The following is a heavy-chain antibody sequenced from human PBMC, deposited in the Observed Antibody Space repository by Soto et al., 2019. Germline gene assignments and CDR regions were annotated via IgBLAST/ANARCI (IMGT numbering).Heavy chain of an antibody. CDR2: INTASVT. J-gene: IGHJ4*02. D-gene: IGHD2-8*01. Sequence: EVQLVESGGGLVQPGGSLRLSCAASGFTFSTYDINWVRQAPGKGLEWVSTINTASVTSYADSVKGRFTVSRENAKNSLHLQMNSLRAGDTAVYYCGRSRCSNGVCFRDIDHWGQGTLVTVSS. CDR3: GRSRCSNGVCFRDIDH. V-gene: IGHV3-13*01. CDR1: GFTFSTYD.